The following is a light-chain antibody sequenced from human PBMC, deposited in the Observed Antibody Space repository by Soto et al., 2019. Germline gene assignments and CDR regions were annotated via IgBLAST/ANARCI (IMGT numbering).Light chain of an antibody. CDR3: QQRSNWPPWT. CDR2: DAS. J-gene: IGKJ1*01. CDR1: QSVSSY. Sequence: EIVLTQSPATLSLSPGERATLSCRASQSVSSYLAWYQQKPGQAPRLLIYDASNSATGIPARFSGSGSGTDFTLTISSLEPEDFALYYCQQRSNWPPWTFGQGTKVEIK. V-gene: IGKV3-11*01.